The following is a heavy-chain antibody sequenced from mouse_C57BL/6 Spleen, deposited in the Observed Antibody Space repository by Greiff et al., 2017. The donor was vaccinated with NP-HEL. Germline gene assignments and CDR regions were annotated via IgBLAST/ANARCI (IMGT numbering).Heavy chain of an antibody. D-gene: IGHD2-1*01. Sequence: QVQLQQPGAELVKPGASVKLSCKASGYTFTSYWMHWVKQRPGQGLEWLGMIHPNSGSTNYNEKFKSKATLTVDKSSSTAYMQLSSLTSEDSAVYYCARRRGNYYGKGDYFDYWGQGTTLTVSS. CDR1: GYTFTSYW. V-gene: IGHV1-64*01. CDR2: IHPNSGST. CDR3: ARRRGNYYGKGDYFDY. J-gene: IGHJ2*01.